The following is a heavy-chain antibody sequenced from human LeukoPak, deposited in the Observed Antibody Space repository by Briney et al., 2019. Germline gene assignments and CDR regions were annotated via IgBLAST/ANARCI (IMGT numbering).Heavy chain of an antibody. CDR1: GFTFSSYA. CDR2: ISGSGGST. V-gene: IGHV3-23*01. D-gene: IGHD5-18*01. Sequence: GGSLRLSCAASGFTFSSYAMTWVRQAPGKGLEWVSGISGSGGSTYYADSVKGRFTISRDNSKNTLYLQMNSLRAEDTAVYYCAKDPRYSYGYEAVDYWGQGTLVTVSS. CDR3: AKDPRYSYGYEAVDY. J-gene: IGHJ4*02.